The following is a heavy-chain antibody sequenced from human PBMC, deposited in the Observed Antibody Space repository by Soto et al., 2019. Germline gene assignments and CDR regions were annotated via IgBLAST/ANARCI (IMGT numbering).Heavy chain of an antibody. CDR2: ITGSGGDT. D-gene: IGHD2-21*01. Sequence: PGGSLRPSCAASGFTFSSYAMSWVRQAPGRGLEWVSCITGSGGDTYYADSVKGRFTISRDNSKDTLFLQMNSLRAEDTAVYYCAKAGRLVINWFDPWGQGTLVTVSS. J-gene: IGHJ5*02. CDR1: GFTFSSYA. V-gene: IGHV3-23*01. CDR3: AKAGRLVINWFDP.